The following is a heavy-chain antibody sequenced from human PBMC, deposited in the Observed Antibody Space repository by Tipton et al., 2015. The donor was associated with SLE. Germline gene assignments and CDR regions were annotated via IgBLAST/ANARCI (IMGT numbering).Heavy chain of an antibody. V-gene: IGHV4-30-2*01. CDR2: IYHSGST. D-gene: IGHD3-16*01. CDR1: GGSISSGGYS. Sequence: TLSFTCAVYGGSISSGGYSWSWIRQPPGKGLEWIGYIYHSGSTYYNLSLKSRVTISVDRSKNQFSLKLSSVTAADTAVYYCARDSCQHDDDLAFDSWSQGTIFAVSS. J-gene: IGHJ3*02. CDR3: ARDSCQHDDDLAFDS.